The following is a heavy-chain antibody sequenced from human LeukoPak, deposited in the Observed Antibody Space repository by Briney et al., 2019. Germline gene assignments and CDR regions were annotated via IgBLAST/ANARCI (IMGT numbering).Heavy chain of an antibody. CDR3: ARVYSSTSGKNAFDI. V-gene: IGHV3-7*03. D-gene: IGHD6-6*01. Sequence: GGSLRLSCAVSGFTFSSYWMSWVRQAPGKGLEWVANIEQEGSEKTYVDSVKGRFTISRDNAQNSLYLQMNSLRAEDTAVYYCARVYSSTSGKNAFDIWGQGTMVTVSS. CDR1: GFTFSSYW. CDR2: IEQEGSEK. J-gene: IGHJ3*02.